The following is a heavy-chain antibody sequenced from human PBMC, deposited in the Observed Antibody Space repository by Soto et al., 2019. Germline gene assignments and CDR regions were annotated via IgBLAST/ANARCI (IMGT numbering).Heavy chain of an antibody. J-gene: IGHJ3*01. Sequence: GGSLRLSCAASGFTFKNYGMNLVRQAPGKGLEWVSYIGIGSSTKYYADSVKGRFTISRDNAKNSLYLQMNSLRADDTAVYYCARDQLYYNDISGRPLNAFDVWGQARMVIVSS. CDR2: IGIGSSTK. CDR3: ARDQLYYNDISGRPLNAFDV. V-gene: IGHV3-48*01. CDR1: GFTFKNYG. D-gene: IGHD3-22*01.